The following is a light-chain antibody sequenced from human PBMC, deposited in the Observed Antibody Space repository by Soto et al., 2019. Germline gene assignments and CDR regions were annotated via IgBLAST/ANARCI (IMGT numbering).Light chain of an antibody. V-gene: IGKV2-28*01. CDR2: LGS. Sequence: DIVMTQSPLSLPVTPGEPASISCRSSQSLLHSNGYNSLDWYLETPGQSPQLLIYLGSNRASGVPDMFSGSGSGTDFTLKITRVADEDVGIYYCMQGLQTPELTFGGGTKVEIK. CDR3: MQGLQTPELT. CDR1: QSLLHSNGYNS. J-gene: IGKJ4*01.